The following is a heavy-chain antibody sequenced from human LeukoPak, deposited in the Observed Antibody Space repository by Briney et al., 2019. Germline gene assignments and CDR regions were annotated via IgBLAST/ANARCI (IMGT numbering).Heavy chain of an antibody. Sequence: SVKVSCKASGGTFSSYTISWVRQAPGQGLEWMGGIIPIFGTANYAQKFQGRVTITTDESTSTAYMELSSLRSEDTAVYYCARALPDFWSGYDWFDPWGQGTLVTVSS. J-gene: IGHJ5*02. CDR1: GGTFSSYT. D-gene: IGHD3-3*01. CDR3: ARALPDFWSGYDWFDP. CDR2: IIPIFGTA. V-gene: IGHV1-69*05.